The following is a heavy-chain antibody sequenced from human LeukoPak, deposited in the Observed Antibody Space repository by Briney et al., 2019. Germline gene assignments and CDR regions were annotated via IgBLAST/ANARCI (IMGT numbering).Heavy chain of an antibody. V-gene: IGHV3-21*01. D-gene: IGHD3-22*01. Sequence: GGSLRLSCAASGFTFSSYSMNWVRQAPGKGLEWVSSISSSSSYIYYADSVKGRFTISRDNAKNSRYLQMNSLRAEDTAVYYCARFIDYYDSSGYYFEYYYGMDVWGQGTTVTVSS. CDR3: ARFIDYYDSSGYYFEYYYGMDV. CDR2: ISSSSSYI. J-gene: IGHJ6*02. CDR1: GFTFSSYS.